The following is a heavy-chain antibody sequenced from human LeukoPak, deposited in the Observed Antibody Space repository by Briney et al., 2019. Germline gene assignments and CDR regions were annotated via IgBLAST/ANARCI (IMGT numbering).Heavy chain of an antibody. CDR1: GFTFSSYE. Sequence: GGSLRLSCAASGFTFSSYEMNWVRQAPGKGLEWVSYISSSGSTIYYADSVKGRFTISRDNAKNSLYLQMNSLRAEDTAVYYCARDVGSGSYYHYFDYWGQGTLVTVSS. J-gene: IGHJ4*02. CDR2: ISSSGSTI. CDR3: ARDVGSGSYYHYFDY. V-gene: IGHV3-48*03. D-gene: IGHD3-10*01.